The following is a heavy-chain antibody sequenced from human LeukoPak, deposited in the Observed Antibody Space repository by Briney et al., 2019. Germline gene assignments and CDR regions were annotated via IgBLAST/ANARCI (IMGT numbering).Heavy chain of an antibody. CDR1: GFTFSSYS. Sequence: GGSLRLSCAASGFTFSSYSMNWVRQAPGKGLEWVSAISDSGGSTYYADSVKGRFTISRDNSKNTLYLQMNSLRAEDTAVYYCARYSAYYGSGSYEYWGQGTLVTVSS. CDR2: ISDSGGST. D-gene: IGHD3-10*01. J-gene: IGHJ4*02. V-gene: IGHV3-23*01. CDR3: ARYSAYYGSGSYEY.